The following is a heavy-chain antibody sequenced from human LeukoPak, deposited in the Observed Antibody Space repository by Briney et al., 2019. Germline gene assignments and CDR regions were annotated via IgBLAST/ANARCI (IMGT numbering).Heavy chain of an antibody. Sequence: SETLSLTCTVSGGSISSGDYYWSWLRQPPGTGLEWIGYIYYSGSTYYNPSLKSRVTISVDTSKNQFSLKLSSVTAADTAVYYCARDYGDYDWYFDLWGRGTLVTVSS. V-gene: IGHV4-30-4*01. CDR3: ARDYGDYDWYFDL. J-gene: IGHJ2*01. D-gene: IGHD4-17*01. CDR2: IYYSGST. CDR1: GGSISSGDYY.